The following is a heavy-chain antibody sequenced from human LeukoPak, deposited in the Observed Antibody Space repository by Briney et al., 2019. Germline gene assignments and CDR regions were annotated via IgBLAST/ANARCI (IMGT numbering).Heavy chain of an antibody. CDR1: GTTFRSYA. CDR3: ARATSANEYSYGFHFDY. D-gene: IGHD5-18*01. J-gene: IGHJ4*02. V-gene: IGHV1-69*13. Sequence: GASVKVSCKASGTTFRSYAINWVRQAPGQGLERMGAIIPTFGTVKYAQKFQGRVTMTADESTSTAYMDLSSLRSDDTAVYFCARATSANEYSYGFHFDYWGQGTLVTVSS. CDR2: IIPTFGTV.